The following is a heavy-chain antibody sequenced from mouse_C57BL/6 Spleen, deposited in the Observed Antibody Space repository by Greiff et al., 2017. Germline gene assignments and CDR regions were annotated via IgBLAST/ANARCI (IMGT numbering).Heavy chain of an antibody. CDR3: AREEKYGTTPDY. Sequence: QLQQPGAELVKPGASVKLSCKASGYTFSSYWLHWVRQRPGQGLEWIVMIHPNSGSTNYNEKFKSKATLTVDKSSSTAYILLSSLTSEDSAVYYCAREEKYGTTPDYWGQGTTLTVSS. CDR2: IHPNSGST. V-gene: IGHV1-64*01. D-gene: IGHD2-14*01. J-gene: IGHJ2*01. CDR1: GYTFSSYW.